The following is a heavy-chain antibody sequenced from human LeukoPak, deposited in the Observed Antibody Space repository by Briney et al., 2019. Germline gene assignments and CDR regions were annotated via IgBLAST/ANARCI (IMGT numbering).Heavy chain of an antibody. CDR1: GFTVSSNY. V-gene: IGHV3-66*01. CDR3: ASDYGDYARYHNDY. CDR2: IYSGGST. Sequence: PGGSLRLSCAASGFTVSSNYMSWVRQAPGKGLEWVSVIYSGGSTYYADSVKGRFTISRDNSKNTLYLQMNSLRAEDTAVYYCASDYGDYARYHNDYWGQGTLVTVSS. D-gene: IGHD4-17*01. J-gene: IGHJ4*02.